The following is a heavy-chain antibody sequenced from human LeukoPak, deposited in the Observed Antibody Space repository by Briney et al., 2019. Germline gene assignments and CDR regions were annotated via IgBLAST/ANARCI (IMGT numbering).Heavy chain of an antibody. V-gene: IGHV3-64D*06. J-gene: IGHJ4*02. CDR1: GIIFSGYA. Sequence: GGSLRLSCSVSGIIFSGYAMHWVRQAPGKGLEYVSGISNDGGTTYYADSVKGRFTISRDNSKNTLYLQMSSLRAEDTAVYYCVLGYYFDYWGQGTRVTVSS. CDR3: VLGYYFDY. CDR2: ISNDGGTT.